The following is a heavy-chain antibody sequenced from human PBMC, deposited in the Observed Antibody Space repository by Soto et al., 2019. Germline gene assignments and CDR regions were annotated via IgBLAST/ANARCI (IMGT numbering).Heavy chain of an antibody. V-gene: IGHV3-53*02. Sequence: EVQLVETGGGLIQPGGSLRLSCAASGLTVSDYHMNWVRQAPGKGLEWVSVIYKNGTTHYGDSVKGRFTISRDNSKNMVYLQMNGLRAEDTAVYYCARQWAVWGQGTLVTVSS. CDR1: GLTVSDYH. D-gene: IGHD2-8*01. J-gene: IGHJ4*02. CDR2: IYKNGTT. CDR3: ARQWAV.